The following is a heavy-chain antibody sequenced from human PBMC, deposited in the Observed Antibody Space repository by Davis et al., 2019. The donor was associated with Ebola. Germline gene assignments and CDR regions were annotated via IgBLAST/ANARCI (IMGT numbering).Heavy chain of an antibody. CDR2: INSDGSST. J-gene: IGHJ4*02. CDR3: AREGTIRGSYYMN. V-gene: IGHV3-74*01. CDR1: GFTFSSYW. Sequence: GESLKISCAASGFTFSSYWMHWVRQAPGKGLVWVSRINSDGSSTSYADSVKGRFTISRDNAKNTLYLQMNSLRAEDTAVYYCAREGTIRGSYYMNWGQGTLVTVSS. D-gene: IGHD1-26*01.